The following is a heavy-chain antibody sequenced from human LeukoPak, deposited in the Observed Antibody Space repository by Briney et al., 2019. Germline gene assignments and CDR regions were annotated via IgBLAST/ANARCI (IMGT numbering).Heavy chain of an antibody. V-gene: IGHV3-21*01. D-gene: IGHD6-19*01. CDR3: ARTLPGVSGWYTLTDAFDI. Sequence: PGGSLRLSCAASGFTFSSYSMNWVRQAPGKGLEWVSSISSSSSYIYYADSVKGRFTISRDNAKNSLYLQMNSLRAEDTAVYYCARTLPGVSGWYTLTDAFDIWGQGTMVTVSS. CDR1: GFTFSSYS. J-gene: IGHJ3*02. CDR2: ISSSSSYI.